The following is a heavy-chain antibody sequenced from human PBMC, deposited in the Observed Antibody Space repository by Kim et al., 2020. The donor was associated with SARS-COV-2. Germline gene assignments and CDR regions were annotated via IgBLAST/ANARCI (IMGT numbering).Heavy chain of an antibody. J-gene: IGHJ3*02. CDR1: RFTFGSYA. D-gene: IGHD3-10*01. V-gene: IGHV3-23*01. CDR3: AKEYYGSGTSVPLAFDI. Sequence: GGSLRLSCAAPRFTFGSYAMSWVRQAPGKGLEWVSAISGNGVNTYYADSVQGRFTISRDNSKNTLYLQMNSLRAEDTAVYYCAKEYYGSGTSVPLAFDIWGQGTMLTVSS. CDR2: ISGNGVNT.